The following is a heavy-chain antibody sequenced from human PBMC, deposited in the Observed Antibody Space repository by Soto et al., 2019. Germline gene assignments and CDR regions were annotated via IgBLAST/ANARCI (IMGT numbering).Heavy chain of an antibody. CDR3: ARELLGYCSSTSCYSHYYGMDV. D-gene: IGHD2-2*02. V-gene: IGHV1-46*01. CDR2: INPSGGST. CDR1: GYTFTSYY. Sequence: ASVKVSCKASGYTFTSYYMHWVRQAPGQGLEWMGIINPSGGSTSYAQKFQGRVTMTRDTSTSTVYMELSSLRSEDTAVYYCARELLGYCSSTSCYSHYYGMDVWGQGTTVTVSS. J-gene: IGHJ6*02.